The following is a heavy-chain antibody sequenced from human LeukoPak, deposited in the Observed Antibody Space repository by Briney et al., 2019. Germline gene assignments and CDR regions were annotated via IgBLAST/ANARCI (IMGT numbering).Heavy chain of an antibody. Sequence: GGSLRLSCAASGFTVSSNYMSWVRQAPGKGLEWVSVIYTGGDTYYADSVKGRFTTSRDNSKNTLYLQMNSLRAEDTAVYYCARERRGYSLGFDYWGQGTLVTVSS. CDR1: GFTVSSNY. D-gene: IGHD5-18*01. CDR2: IYTGGDT. CDR3: ARERRGYSLGFDY. J-gene: IGHJ4*02. V-gene: IGHV3-53*01.